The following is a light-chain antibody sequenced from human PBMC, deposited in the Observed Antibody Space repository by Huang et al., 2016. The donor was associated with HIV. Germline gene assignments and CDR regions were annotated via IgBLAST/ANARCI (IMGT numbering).Light chain of an antibody. V-gene: IGKV3-15*01. CDR2: GAS. Sequence: ERVMTQYTVTLSVSPVERATFSCRASQSISRKLALYQQKPGQAPRLLIYGASTRATGIPARVSGSGSGTEFTLTISSLQSEDFAVYYCQQYNNWPFTFGPGTRVDIK. CDR1: QSISRK. J-gene: IGKJ3*01. CDR3: QQYNNWPFT.